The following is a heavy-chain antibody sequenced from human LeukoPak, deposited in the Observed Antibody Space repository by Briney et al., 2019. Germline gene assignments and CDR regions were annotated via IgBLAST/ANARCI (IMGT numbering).Heavy chain of an antibody. J-gene: IGHJ4*02. CDR1: GFTFSDYY. CDR3: AKDRLNMEYYYGSGSHYGLFDY. D-gene: IGHD3-10*01. V-gene: IGHV3-11*04. Sequence: GGSLRLSCAASGFTFSDYYMSWIRQAPGKGLEWVSYISSSGSTIYYADSVKGRLTISRDNSKNTLYLQMNSLRAEDTAVYYCAKDRLNMEYYYGSGSHYGLFDYWGQGTLVTVSS. CDR2: ISSSGSTI.